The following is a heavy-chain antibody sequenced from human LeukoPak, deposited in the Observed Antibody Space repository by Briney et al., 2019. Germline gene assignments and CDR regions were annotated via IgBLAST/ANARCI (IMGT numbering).Heavy chain of an antibody. V-gene: IGHV4-30-2*01. CDR1: GGSISSGDYY. CDR3: ARVGSDWNDVRYNWFDP. CDR2: IFQTAST. D-gene: IGHD1-1*01. Sequence: SETLSLTCAVSGGSISSGDYYWSWIRQPHGKGLEWNVYIFQTASTYYTPSLKTRFSISVPRSKNQFSLKLSSVPAADTAVYYCARVGSDWNDVRYNWFDPWGQGTLVTVSS. J-gene: IGHJ5*02.